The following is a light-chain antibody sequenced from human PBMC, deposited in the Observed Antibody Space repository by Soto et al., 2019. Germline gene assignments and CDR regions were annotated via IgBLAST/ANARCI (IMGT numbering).Light chain of an antibody. CDR3: SSYTSSSTRV. CDR1: SSDVGGYSF. CDR2: DVS. J-gene: IGLJ2*01. Sequence: QSALTQPASVSGSPGQSITISCTGTSSDVGGYSFVSWYQQHPGKAPKLMIYDVSNRPSGVSNRFSGSKSGNTASLTISGLQAEDEADYYCSSYTSSSTRVFGGGTKLT. V-gene: IGLV2-14*01.